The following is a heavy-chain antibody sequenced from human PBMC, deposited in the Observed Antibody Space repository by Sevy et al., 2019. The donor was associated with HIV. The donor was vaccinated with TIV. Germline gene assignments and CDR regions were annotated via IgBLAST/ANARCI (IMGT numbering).Heavy chain of an antibody. CDR1: GYTLTQFS. CDR3: AVTKDYYDSSGYPFDY. CDR2: FDPEDDET. J-gene: IGHJ4*02. D-gene: IGHD3-22*01. Sequence: ASVKVSCKVSGYTLTQFSMHWVRQAPGKGLEWMATFDPEDDETSYAQRLQGRVTMTEDTSTETAYMELSILRSDDTAVYYCAVTKDYYDSSGYPFDYWGQGSLVTVSS. V-gene: IGHV1-24*01.